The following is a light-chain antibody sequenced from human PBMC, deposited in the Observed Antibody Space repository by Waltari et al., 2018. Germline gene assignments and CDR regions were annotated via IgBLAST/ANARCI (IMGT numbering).Light chain of an antibody. CDR1: RRDSDVDTYNH. J-gene: IGLJ2*01. V-gene: IGLV2-14*03. CDR2: DVN. Sequence: QSALTQPASVSGSPGQSITISCSGMRRDSDVDTYNHVSWFQQHPGKAPKLVIYDVNNRPSGVSDRFSGSRSGNTASLTISRLQSEDEADYYCTSYTDNSVIFGGGTKLTVL. CDR3: TSYTDNSVI.